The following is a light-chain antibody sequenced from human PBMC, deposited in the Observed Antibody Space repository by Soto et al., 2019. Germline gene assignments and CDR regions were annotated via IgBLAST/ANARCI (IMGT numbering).Light chain of an antibody. Sequence: IRMTQSPSSFSASTGDRVTITCRASQGISRWLAWYQQKPGKAPKLLIFTASSLQSVVPSRFSGSGSGTDFTLTINSLQPEDFATYYCQQANSFPLTFGGGTKVEIK. J-gene: IGKJ4*01. CDR2: TAS. CDR3: QQANSFPLT. V-gene: IGKV1-12*01. CDR1: QGISRW.